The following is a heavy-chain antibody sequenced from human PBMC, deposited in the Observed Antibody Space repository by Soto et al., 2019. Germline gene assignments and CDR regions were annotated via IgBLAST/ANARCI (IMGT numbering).Heavy chain of an antibody. CDR2: ISAYNGNT. J-gene: IGHJ4*02. Sequence: GASVKVSCKASGYTFTSYGISWVRQAPGQGLEWMGWISAYNGNTNYAQKLQGRVTMTTDTSTSTAYMELRSLRSDDTAVYYCARVRYYYDSSGYYDFDYWGQGTLVTVSS. CDR1: GYTFTSYG. V-gene: IGHV1-18*01. CDR3: ARVRYYYDSSGYYDFDY. D-gene: IGHD3-22*01.